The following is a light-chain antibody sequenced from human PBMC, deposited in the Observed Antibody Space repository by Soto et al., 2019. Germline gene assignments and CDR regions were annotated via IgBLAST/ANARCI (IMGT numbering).Light chain of an antibody. V-gene: IGKV3-15*01. Sequence: ERVMTQSPATLSVSPGERATLSCRASQRISNYLAGYQQKPGQAPRLLISGTSTRATGIPARFSGSGSGTEFTLTISSLQSEDFAVSDCQQYSNWPPTFCQGTKVEV. CDR2: GTS. CDR1: QRISNY. J-gene: IGKJ1*01. CDR3: QQYSNWPPT.